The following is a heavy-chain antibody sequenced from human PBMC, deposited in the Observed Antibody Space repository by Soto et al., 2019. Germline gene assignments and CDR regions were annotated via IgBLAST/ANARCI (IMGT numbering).Heavy chain of an antibody. D-gene: IGHD3-22*01. CDR3: ARGRTGSSGFDY. CDR2: IYHSGST. CDR1: GGSISSGGYS. Sequence: SETLSLTCAVSGGSISSGGYSWSWIRQPPGKGLEWIGYIYHSGSTYYNPSLKSRVTISVDRSKNQFSLKLSSVTAADTAVYYCARGRTGSSGFDYWGQGTLVTVSS. V-gene: IGHV4-30-2*01. J-gene: IGHJ4*02.